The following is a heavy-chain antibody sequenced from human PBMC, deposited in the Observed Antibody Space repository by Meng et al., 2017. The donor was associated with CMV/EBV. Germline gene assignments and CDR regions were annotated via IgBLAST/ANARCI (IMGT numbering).Heavy chain of an antibody. CDR3: ARVRLVGDAFDI. CDR1: GGSISSGGYY. Sequence: SETLSLTCTVSGGSISSGGYYWSWIRQHPGKGLEWIGYIYYSGSTYYNPSLKSRVTISVDTSKNQSSLKLSSVTAADTAVYYCARVRLVGDAFDIWGQGTMVTVSS. V-gene: IGHV4-31*03. CDR2: IYYSGST. D-gene: IGHD2-2*01. J-gene: IGHJ3*02.